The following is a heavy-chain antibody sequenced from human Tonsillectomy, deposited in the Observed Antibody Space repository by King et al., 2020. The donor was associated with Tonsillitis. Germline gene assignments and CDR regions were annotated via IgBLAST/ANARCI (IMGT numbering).Heavy chain of an antibody. CDR3: SSIVIIPAGIEAF. CDR2: LNHNGST. CDR1: GGSFSAYY. V-gene: IGHV4-34*01. Sequence: VQLQQWGAGLLKPSETLSLTCAVYGGSFSAYYWSWIRQPPGKGLEWIGDLNHNGSTSYNPSLKGRVTISVDTSKNQVSLKLSSVTAADTAVYYCSSIVIIPAGIEAFWGQGTLVTVSS. J-gene: IGHJ4*02. D-gene: IGHD2-2*02.